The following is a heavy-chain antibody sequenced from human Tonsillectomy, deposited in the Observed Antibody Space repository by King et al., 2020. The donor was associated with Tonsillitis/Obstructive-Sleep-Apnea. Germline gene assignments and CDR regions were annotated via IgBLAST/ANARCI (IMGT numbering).Heavy chain of an antibody. Sequence: VQLVESGGGVVQPGRSLRLSCAASGFTFSSYAMNWVRQAPGKGLEWGAVISYDGRNKYYADSVKGPFTISRDNSKNTLYLQMNSLKTEDTAVYYCAGDAQIVDSAMVTFLDYWGQGTLVTVSS. CDR2: ISYDGRNK. J-gene: IGHJ4*02. CDR3: AGDAQIVDSAMVTFLDY. CDR1: GFTFSSYA. D-gene: IGHD5-18*01. V-gene: IGHV3-30*01.